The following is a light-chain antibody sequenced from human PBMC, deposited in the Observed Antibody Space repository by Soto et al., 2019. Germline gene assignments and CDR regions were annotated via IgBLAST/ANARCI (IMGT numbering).Light chain of an antibody. CDR1: QSVLYSSNNKNY. V-gene: IGKV4-1*01. CDR3: QLYYNEVS. Sequence: DIVMTQSPDSLAVSLGERATINCKSSQSVLYSSNNKNYLAWYQQKPGQPPKLLIYWASTRESGVPDRFSGSGSETDFTLTISSHQAEDVAVYYCQLYYNEVSFGQGTRLEIK. J-gene: IGKJ5*01. CDR2: WAS.